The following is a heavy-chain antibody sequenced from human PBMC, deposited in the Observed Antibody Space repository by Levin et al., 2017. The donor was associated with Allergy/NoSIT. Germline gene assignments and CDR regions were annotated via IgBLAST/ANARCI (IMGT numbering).Heavy chain of an antibody. J-gene: IGHJ4*02. Sequence: SQTLSLTCAVSGGSISSGGYSWSWIRQPPGKGLEWIGYIYHSGSTYYNPSLKSRVTISVDRSKNQFSLKLSSVTAADTAVYYCARGLGVTTVPPFDYWGQGTLVTVSS. CDR3: ARGLGVTTVPPFDY. CDR2: IYHSGST. CDR1: GGSISSGGYS. D-gene: IGHD4-17*01. V-gene: IGHV4-30-2*01.